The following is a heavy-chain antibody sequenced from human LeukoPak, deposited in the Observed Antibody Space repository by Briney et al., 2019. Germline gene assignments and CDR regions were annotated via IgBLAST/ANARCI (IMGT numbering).Heavy chain of an antibody. J-gene: IGHJ4*02. CDR1: AGSISSYY. V-gene: IGHV4-4*07. D-gene: IGHD4-17*01. Sequence: KTSETLSLTCTVSAGSISSYYWNWIRQPAGKGLEWIGRIYTSGITNYNPSLKSRVTMSVDTSKNQFSLKLNSVTAADTAVYYCAREHTTETIPYYFDCWGQGTLVTVSS. CDR3: AREHTTETIPYYFDC. CDR2: IYTSGIT.